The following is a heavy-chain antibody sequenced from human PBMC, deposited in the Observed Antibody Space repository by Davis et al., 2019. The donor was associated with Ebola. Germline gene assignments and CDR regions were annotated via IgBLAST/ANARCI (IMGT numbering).Heavy chain of an antibody. V-gene: IGHV3-13*01. CDR1: GFTFSSYD. CDR3: ARAGFGEIYFDY. J-gene: IGHJ4*02. D-gene: IGHD3-10*01. Sequence: GESLKISCAASGFTFSSYDMHWVRQATGKGLEWVSAIGTAGDTYYPGSVKGRFTLSREKAKNSLYLQMNSLRGEDTAVYYCARAGFGEIYFDYWGQGTLVTVSS. CDR2: IGTAGDT.